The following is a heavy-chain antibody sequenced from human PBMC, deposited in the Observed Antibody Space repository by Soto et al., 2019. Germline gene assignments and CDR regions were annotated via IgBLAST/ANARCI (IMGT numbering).Heavy chain of an antibody. CDR2: IYYSGST. CDR1: GGSISSYY. Sequence: PSETLSLTCTVSGGSISSYYLSWIRQPPGKGLEWIGYIYYSGSTNYNPSLKSRVTISVDTSKNQFSLKLSSVTAADTAVYYCARQPYSSGWYTGPFDYWGQGTLVTVSS. CDR3: ARQPYSSGWYTGPFDY. D-gene: IGHD6-19*01. V-gene: IGHV4-59*08. J-gene: IGHJ4*02.